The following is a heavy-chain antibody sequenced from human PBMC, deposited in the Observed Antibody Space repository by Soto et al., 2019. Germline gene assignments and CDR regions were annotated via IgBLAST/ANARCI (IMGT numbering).Heavy chain of an antibody. J-gene: IGHJ4*02. V-gene: IGHV3-30*18. CDR1: GFTFSSYG. CDR3: AKESDRYCSSTSCSNVDY. CDR2: ISYDGSNK. D-gene: IGHD2-2*01. Sequence: PGGSLRLSCAASGFTFSSYGMHWVRQAPGKGLEWVAVISYDGSNKYYADSVKGRFTISRDNSKNTLYLQMNSLRAEDTAVYYCAKESDRYCSSTSCSNVDYWGQGTLVTVSS.